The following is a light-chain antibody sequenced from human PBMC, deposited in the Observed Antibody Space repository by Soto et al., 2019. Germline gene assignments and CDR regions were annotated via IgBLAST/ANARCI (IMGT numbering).Light chain of an antibody. J-gene: IGKJ2*01. CDR1: QSIRNW. CDR2: KAS. V-gene: IGKV1-5*03. Sequence: DIQMTQSPSTLSASVGDRVTITCRASQSIRNWLAWYQQKPGKAPKLLIYKASSLQSGVPSRFSGGGSETEFTLTISSLQPDDFATYYCQQDNSYPYTFGQGTQLEIK. CDR3: QQDNSYPYT.